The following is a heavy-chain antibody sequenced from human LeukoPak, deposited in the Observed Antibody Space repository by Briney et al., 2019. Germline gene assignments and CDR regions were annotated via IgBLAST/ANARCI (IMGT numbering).Heavy chain of an antibody. J-gene: IGHJ6*02. CDR2: IDDIGIT. Sequence: SETLSLTCTVSGGSISSGDYYWSWIRQPPGKGLECIGYIDDIGITYYNPSLKSRLSISLDTSKNQFSLKVTSVTAADTAVYYCARVRPDYYYGVDVWGQGTTVTVSS. CDR3: ARVRPDYYYGVDV. CDR1: GGSISSGDYY. V-gene: IGHV4-30-4*01.